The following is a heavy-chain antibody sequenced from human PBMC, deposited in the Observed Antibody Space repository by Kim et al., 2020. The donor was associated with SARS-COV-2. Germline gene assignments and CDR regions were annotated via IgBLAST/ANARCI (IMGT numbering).Heavy chain of an antibody. J-gene: IGHJ4*02. CDR2: SYHSGST. V-gene: IGHV4-4*02. Sequence: SETLSLTCAVSGGSISSSNWWSGVRQPPGKGLEWSGESYHSGSTNYNPSLKSRVTISVDKSKNQFSLTLSSVTAADTAVYYCARVRVPSYYFDYWGQGTLVTVSS. D-gene: IGHD3-10*01. CDR1: GGSISSSNW. CDR3: ARVRVPSYYFDY.